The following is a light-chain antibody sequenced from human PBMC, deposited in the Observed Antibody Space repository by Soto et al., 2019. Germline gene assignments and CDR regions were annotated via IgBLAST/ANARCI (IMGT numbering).Light chain of an antibody. CDR3: QQRSNWPPLT. Sequence: ETVMTQSPVTLSVSPGDTATLSCMASQRVSNHLAWYQQKPGQAPRLLLYAASTTAAGVPARFSGSGSGTDFTLTISSLEPEDFAVYYCQQRSNWPPLTFGQGTRLEIK. CDR1: QRVSNH. J-gene: IGKJ5*01. V-gene: IGKV3-11*01. CDR2: AAS.